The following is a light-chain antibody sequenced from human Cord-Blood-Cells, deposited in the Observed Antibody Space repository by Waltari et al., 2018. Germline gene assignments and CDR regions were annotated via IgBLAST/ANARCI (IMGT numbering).Light chain of an antibody. CDR3: AAWDDSLNGVV. Sequence: QSVLTQPPSASGTPGQRVTISCSGSSSNIGSNTVNWYQQLPGTAPKLLIYSNNQRPSGVTDRFSGSKSGTSASLAISGLQSVDEADYYCAAWDDSLNGVVFGGGTKLTVL. CDR2: SNN. CDR1: SSNIGSNT. V-gene: IGLV1-44*01. J-gene: IGLJ2*01.